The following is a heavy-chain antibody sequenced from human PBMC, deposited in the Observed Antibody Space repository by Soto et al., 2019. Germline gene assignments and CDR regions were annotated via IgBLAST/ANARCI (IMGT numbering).Heavy chain of an antibody. CDR1: GFTFSSYA. V-gene: IGHV3-23*01. D-gene: IGHD3-16*01. J-gene: IGHJ4*02. CDR3: ARDVSHGYMG. Sequence: EVQLLESGGGLVQPGGSLRLSCAASGFTFSSYAMSWVRQAPGKGLEWVSAISGSGGSTYYADSVKGRFTISRDNAKDSLYLQMNSLRAEDTAVYYCARDVSHGYMGWGQGTLVTVSS. CDR2: ISGSGGST.